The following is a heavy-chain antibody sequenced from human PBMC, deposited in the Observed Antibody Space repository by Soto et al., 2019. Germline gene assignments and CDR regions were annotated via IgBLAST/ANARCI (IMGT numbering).Heavy chain of an antibody. J-gene: IGHJ4*02. CDR1: GFTFSSYA. CDR2: ISGSGGST. CDR3: AKDPQLPEGDY. Sequence: EVQLLESGGGLVQPGGSLRLSCAASGFTFSSYAMSWVRQAPGKGLEWVSAISGSGGSTYYPDSVKGRFPISRDNSKNTLYLQMNSLRAEDTVVYYCAKDPQLPEGDYWGQGTLVTVSS. V-gene: IGHV3-23*01. D-gene: IGHD1-1*01.